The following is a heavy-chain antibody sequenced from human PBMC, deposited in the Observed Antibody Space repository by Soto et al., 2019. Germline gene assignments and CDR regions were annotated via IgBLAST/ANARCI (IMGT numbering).Heavy chain of an antibody. J-gene: IGHJ5*02. D-gene: IGHD1-26*01. CDR1: GASISSYY. CDR2: IYYSGST. Sequence: PSETLSLTCTVSGASISSYYWSWIRQPPGKGLEWIGYIYYSGSTNYNPSLKSRVTISVDTSKNQFSLKTEDTAIYYCSKYSGSSTIPAALGQGTLVTVSS. V-gene: IGHV4-59*01. CDR3: SSTIPAA.